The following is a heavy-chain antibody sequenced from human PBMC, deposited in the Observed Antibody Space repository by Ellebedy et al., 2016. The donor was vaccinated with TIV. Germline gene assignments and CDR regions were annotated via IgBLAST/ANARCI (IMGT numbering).Heavy chain of an antibody. CDR2: ISDSGGNT. CDR3: AKGWLGAGAGTDFDY. D-gene: IGHD6-13*01. V-gene: IGHV3-23*01. CDR1: GFPFSSYA. Sequence: GGSLRLXCAASGFPFSSYAMSWVRQPPGKGLEWVSSISDSGGNTYYADSARGRFTFSRDSSKNTLYLQMNSLRAEDTAVYYCAKGWLGAGAGTDFDYWGRGTLVTVSS. J-gene: IGHJ4*02.